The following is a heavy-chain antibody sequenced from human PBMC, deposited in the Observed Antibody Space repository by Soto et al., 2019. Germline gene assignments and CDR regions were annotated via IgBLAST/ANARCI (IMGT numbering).Heavy chain of an antibody. CDR3: ARGSGIVALPGELEDVKYDY. V-gene: IGHV4-34*01. D-gene: IGHD1-1*01. J-gene: IGHJ4*02. Sequence: QVQLQQWGAGLVKPSETLSLSCAVYGQSFSGHSWAWIRQPPGKGLEWIGEINESGSTYYNPSLKSRVTISTDPSKNQFSLKVSSVSAADTAAYFCARGSGIVALPGELEDVKYDYWGQGTLVNVSS. CDR2: INESGST. CDR1: GQSFSGHS.